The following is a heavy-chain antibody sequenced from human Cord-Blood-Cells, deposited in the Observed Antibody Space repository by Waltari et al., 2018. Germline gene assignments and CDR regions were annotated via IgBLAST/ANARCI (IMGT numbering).Heavy chain of an antibody. CDR3: ARTTGDQDAFDI. Sequence: QVQLVQSGAEVKKPGASVKVSCQASGYTFTSYEINWVRQATGQGLEWMGWMNPNSGNTGYAQKFQGRVTMTRNTSRSTAYMELSSLRSEDTAVYYCARTTGDQDAFDIWGQGTMVTVSS. D-gene: IGHD7-27*01. CDR2: MNPNSGNT. J-gene: IGHJ3*02. CDR1: GYTFTSYE. V-gene: IGHV1-8*01.